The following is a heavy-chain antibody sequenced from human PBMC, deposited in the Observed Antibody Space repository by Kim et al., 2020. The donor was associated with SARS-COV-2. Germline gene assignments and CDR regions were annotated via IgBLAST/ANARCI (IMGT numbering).Heavy chain of an antibody. D-gene: IGHD3-22*01. CDR2: IGRTSSDT. CDR3: ASYSRGYNWLIY. V-gene: IGHV3-11*06. CDR1: RFTFSDYY. J-gene: IGHJ4*02. Sequence: GGSLRLSCAASRFTFSDYYVSWIRQTPGKGLEWVSYIGRTSSDTKYADSVKGRFTISRDNAKNSLYLQMNSLRAEDTAVYYCASYSRGYNWLIYWGQGTLVTVSS.